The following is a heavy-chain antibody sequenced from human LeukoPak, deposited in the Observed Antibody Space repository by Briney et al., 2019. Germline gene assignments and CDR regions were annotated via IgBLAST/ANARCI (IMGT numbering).Heavy chain of an antibody. CDR1: GYTFTSYY. D-gene: IGHD1-26*01. CDR2: INPSGGST. Sequence: ASVKVSCKASGYTFTSYYMHWVRQAPGQGLEWMGIINPSGGSTSYAQKFQGRVNMTRDTSTSTVYMELSSQRSEDTAVYYCARTIEGGDAFDIWGQGTMVTVSS. J-gene: IGHJ3*02. V-gene: IGHV1-46*01. CDR3: ARTIEGGDAFDI.